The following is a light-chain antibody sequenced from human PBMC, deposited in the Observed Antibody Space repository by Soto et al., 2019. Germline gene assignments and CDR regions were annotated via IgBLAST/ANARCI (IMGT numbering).Light chain of an antibody. CDR1: SSDVGSYNR. CDR2: EVS. J-gene: IGLJ3*02. CDR3: SSFTGSNTWV. Sequence: QSVLTQPPSVSGSPGQSVTISCTGTSSDVGSYNRVSWYQQPPGTAPKLMIYEVSNRPSGVPDRFFGSKSGNTASLTISGLQAEDEADYYCSSFTGSNTWVFGGGTKVTVL. V-gene: IGLV2-18*02.